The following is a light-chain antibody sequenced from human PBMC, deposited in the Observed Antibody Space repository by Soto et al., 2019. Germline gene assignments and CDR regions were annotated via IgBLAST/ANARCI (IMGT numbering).Light chain of an antibody. CDR1: QSVNSNY. V-gene: IGKV3-20*01. Sequence: EIVLTQSPGTLSLSPWERATLSCRASQSVNSNYLAWHQQKPGQAPRLLIYGVSSRATGIPDRFSGSGSGTEFTFTVTSLQTEDFAIYYCQQYAHWPITFGQGTRLEIK. CDR3: QQYAHWPIT. CDR2: GVS. J-gene: IGKJ5*01.